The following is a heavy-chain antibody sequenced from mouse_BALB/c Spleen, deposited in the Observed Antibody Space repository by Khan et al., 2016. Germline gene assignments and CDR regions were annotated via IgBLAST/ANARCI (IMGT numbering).Heavy chain of an antibody. CDR1: GYSITSGYS. Sequence: EVQLQESGPDLVKPSQSLSLTCTVTGYSITSGYSWHWIRQFPGNKLEWMAYIHYSGSTNYNPSLKSRISITRDKSKNQFFLKLISVTTEDTATYYCTRGDYYGSGYWGQGTTLPVSS. V-gene: IGHV3-1*02. D-gene: IGHD1-1*01. J-gene: IGHJ2*01. CDR2: IHYSGST. CDR3: TRGDYYGSGY.